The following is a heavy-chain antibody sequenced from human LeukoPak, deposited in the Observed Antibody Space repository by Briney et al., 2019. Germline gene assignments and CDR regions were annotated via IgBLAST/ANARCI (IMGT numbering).Heavy chain of an antibody. V-gene: IGHV1-2*02. CDR1: GYTFTGYY. CDR3: ARDPRQWLVLGWFDP. D-gene: IGHD6-19*01. Sequence: ASVKVSCKASGYTFTGYYMHWVRQAPGQGLEWMGWINPNSGGTNYAQKFQGRVTMTRDTSISTAYMELSRLRSDDTAVYYCARDPRQWLVLGWFDPWGRGTLVTVSS. CDR2: INPNSGGT. J-gene: IGHJ5*02.